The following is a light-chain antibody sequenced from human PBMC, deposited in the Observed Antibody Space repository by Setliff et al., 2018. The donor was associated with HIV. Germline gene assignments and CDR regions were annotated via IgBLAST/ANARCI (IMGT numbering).Light chain of an antibody. J-gene: IGLJ1*01. CDR3: SSYTSSTPLYV. CDR1: SSGVGGYSF. V-gene: IGLV2-14*03. CDR2: DVS. Sequence: QSALTQPASVSGSPGQSITISCTGASSGVGGYSFVSWYQQHPGKAPKLMIYDVSYRPSGVSDRFSGSKSGNTASLTISGLQAEDEADYYCSSYTSSTPLYVFGTGTKVTV.